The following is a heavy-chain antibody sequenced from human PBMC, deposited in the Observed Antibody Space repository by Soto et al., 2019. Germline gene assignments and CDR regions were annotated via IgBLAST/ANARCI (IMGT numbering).Heavy chain of an antibody. V-gene: IGHV3-64*01. CDR2: ISSNGGIT. CDR3: VRDTSFDY. D-gene: IGHD3-16*01. Sequence: EVQLVESEGGLVQPGGSLRLSCAASGFTFSSYDMHWVRQAPGKGLEYISAISSNGGITYYANSVKGRFTISRDNSKNMMYLQMGSLRAEDMAVYYCVRDTSFDYWGQGTLVTVSS. J-gene: IGHJ4*02. CDR1: GFTFSSYD.